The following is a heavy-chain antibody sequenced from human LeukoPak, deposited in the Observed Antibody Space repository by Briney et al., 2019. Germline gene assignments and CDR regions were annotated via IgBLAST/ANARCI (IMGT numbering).Heavy chain of an antibody. Sequence: GSSVKVSCKASGGTFSSYAISWVRQAPGQGLEWMGRIIPILGIANYAQKFQGRVTITADKSTSTAYMELSSLRSEDTAVYYCARRGPITMVRGVKLEDYWGQGTLVTVSS. V-gene: IGHV1-69*04. CDR3: ARRGPITMVRGVKLEDY. CDR2: IIPILGIA. J-gene: IGHJ4*02. D-gene: IGHD3-10*01. CDR1: GGTFSSYA.